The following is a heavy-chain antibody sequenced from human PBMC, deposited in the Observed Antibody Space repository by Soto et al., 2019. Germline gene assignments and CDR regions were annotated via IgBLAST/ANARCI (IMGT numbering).Heavy chain of an antibody. CDR3: ARGLIAAAGTDDYYYHYGMAV. D-gene: IGHD6-13*01. J-gene: IGHJ6*02. CDR2: ISYDGSNK. V-gene: IGHV3-30*03. CDR1: GFTFSSYS. Sequence: GGSLRLCCAASGFTFSSYSVNWVRQAPGKGLEWVAVISYDGSNKYYADSVKGRFTISRDNSKNTLYLQMNSLRAEDTAVYYCARGLIAAAGTDDYYYHYGMAVWGQGTTVTVSS.